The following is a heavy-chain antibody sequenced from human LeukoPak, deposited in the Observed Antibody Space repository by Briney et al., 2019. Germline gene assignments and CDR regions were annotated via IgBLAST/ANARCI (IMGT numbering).Heavy chain of an antibody. CDR2: IYPGDSDT. J-gene: IGHJ5*02. V-gene: IGHV5-51*01. CDR3: ARHLSRDFWSDLNWFDP. D-gene: IGHD3-3*01. CDR1: GYRFTSYW. Sequence: GASLKISCKGAGYRFTSYWIGWVRQMAGKGLECIGIIYPGDSDTSYRPSFQGQVTISADKSISTAYLKWSSLKASDTAMYYCARHLSRDFWSDLNWFDPWGQGTLVTVSS.